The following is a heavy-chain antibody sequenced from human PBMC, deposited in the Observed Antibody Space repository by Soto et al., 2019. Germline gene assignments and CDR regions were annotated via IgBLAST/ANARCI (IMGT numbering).Heavy chain of an antibody. CDR3: ARGLSVTLFDN. J-gene: IGHJ4*02. CDR2: IYYSGST. Sequence: QVQLQESGPGLVKPSQTLSLTCTVSCGSISTGGYYWTWIRQHPGKGLEWIGYIYYSGSTYYNPSRKSRVTISVDTSKNQFSVKLSSVTAADTAVYYCARGLSVTLFDNWGQGTLVTVSS. V-gene: IGHV4-31*03. D-gene: IGHD4-17*01. CDR1: CGSISTGGYY.